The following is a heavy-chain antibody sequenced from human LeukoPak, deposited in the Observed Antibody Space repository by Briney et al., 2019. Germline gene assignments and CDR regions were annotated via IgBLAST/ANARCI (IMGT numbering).Heavy chain of an antibody. D-gene: IGHD5-18*01. J-gene: IGHJ4*02. CDR3: ARAAVDTASIDY. Sequence: PSQTLSFTCTVSGGSISSGGYYWSWIRQHPGKGLEWIGYIYYSGSTYYNPSLKSRVTISVDTSKNQFSLKLSSVTAADTAVYYCARAAVDTASIDYWGQGTLVTVSS. V-gene: IGHV4-31*03. CDR2: IYYSGST. CDR1: GGSISSGGYY.